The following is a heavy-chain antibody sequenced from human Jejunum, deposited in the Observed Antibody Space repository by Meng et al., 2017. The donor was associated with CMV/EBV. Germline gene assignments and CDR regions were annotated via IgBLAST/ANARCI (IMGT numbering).Heavy chain of an antibody. Sequence: QVQLKGADPGLVKPSETLSLSCTVSGGSINDYYWSWIRQSAGKGLEWIGRFYSSDTYNYHPSLNSRVTMSLETSKKQFSLILSSVTAADTARYYCARGPGASTREGFDHWGLGTLVTVSS. CDR3: ARGPGASTREGFDH. CDR2: FYSSDTY. CDR1: GGSINDYY. J-gene: IGHJ4*02. D-gene: IGHD1-26*01. V-gene: IGHV4-4*07.